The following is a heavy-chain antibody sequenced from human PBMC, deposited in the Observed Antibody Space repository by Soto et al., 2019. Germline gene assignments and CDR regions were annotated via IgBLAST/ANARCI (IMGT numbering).Heavy chain of an antibody. CDR3: ARDGGRYGPSYFDS. J-gene: IGHJ4*02. D-gene: IGHD2-15*01. CDR1: GSTFSNYG. Sequence: VQLVESGGGVVQPGRSLRLSCAASGSTFSNYGMHWVRQAPGKGPEWVAVIWYDGSNKYYGESVKGRFSISRDNSKNTLYLEIISLRTEDTACYYSARDGGRYGPSYFDSCGQGRLVIVSS. V-gene: IGHV3-33*01. CDR2: IWYDGSNK.